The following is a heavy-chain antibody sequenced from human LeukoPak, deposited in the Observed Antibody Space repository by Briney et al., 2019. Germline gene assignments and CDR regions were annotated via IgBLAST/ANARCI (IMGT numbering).Heavy chain of an antibody. CDR3: ARDRGGSSGWYDAGWFDP. Sequence: GGALTLSCAGSGFTFSDYYMSWIRQAPGKGLEGVSYMSSSGSTIYYADSVKRRFTISRDNAKNSLYLQMNSLRAEDTAVYYCARDRGGSSGWYDAGWFDPWGQGTLVTVSS. V-gene: IGHV3-11*01. CDR2: MSSSGSTI. J-gene: IGHJ5*02. D-gene: IGHD6-19*01. CDR1: GFTFSDYY.